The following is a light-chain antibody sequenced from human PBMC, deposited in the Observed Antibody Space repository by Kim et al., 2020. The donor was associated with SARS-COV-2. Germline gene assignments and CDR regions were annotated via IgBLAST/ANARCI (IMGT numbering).Light chain of an antibody. J-gene: IGLJ2*01. V-gene: IGLV2-14*01. CDR2: DVT. CDR1: SSDVGGYNY. Sequence: QSALTQPASVSGSPGQSITISCTGSSSDVGGYNYVSWYQQHPGKAPKLVIYDVTNWPSGVSNRFSGSKSGNTASLTVSGLQAEDEADYYCSSYTSSSNVVFGGGTKVTVL. CDR3: SSYTSSSNVV.